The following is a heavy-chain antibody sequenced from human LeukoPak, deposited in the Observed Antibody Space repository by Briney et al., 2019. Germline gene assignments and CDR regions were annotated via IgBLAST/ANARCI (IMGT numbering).Heavy chain of an antibody. J-gene: IGHJ4*02. CDR1: GFSLSTSGMC. CDR2: IDWDDDK. V-gene: IGHV2-70*11. CDR3: ARISRYRGSYGVLDY. Sequence: GSGPTLVNPTQTLTLTCTFSGFSLSTSGMCVSWIRQPPGKALEWLARIDWDDDKYYSTSLKTRLTISKDTSKNQVVLTMTNMDPVDTATYYCARISRYRGSYGVLDYWGQGTLVTVSS. D-gene: IGHD1-26*01.